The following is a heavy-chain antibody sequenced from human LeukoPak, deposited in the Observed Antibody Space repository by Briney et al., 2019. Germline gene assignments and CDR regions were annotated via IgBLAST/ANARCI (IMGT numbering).Heavy chain of an antibody. CDR2: ISYDGSNK. V-gene: IGHV3-30*18. CDR3: AKGEGAWLAIDY. Sequence: GGSLRLSCAASGFTFSSYGMHWVRQAPGKGLEWVAVISYDGSNKYYADSVKGRFTISRDNSKNMLYLQMNSLRAEDTAVYYCAKGEGAWLAIDYWGQGTLVTVSS. D-gene: IGHD6-19*01. J-gene: IGHJ4*02. CDR1: GFTFSSYG.